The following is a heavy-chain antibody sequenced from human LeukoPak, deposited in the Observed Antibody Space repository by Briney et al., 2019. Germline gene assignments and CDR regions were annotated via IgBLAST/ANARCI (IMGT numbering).Heavy chain of an antibody. D-gene: IGHD2-2*01. CDR3: ARTSWGIPAASRY. Sequence: SETLSLTCTVSGGSISSYYWSWLRQPAGKGLEYIGRIYTSGSTKYNPSLTSRGTMSVEKSKKKCSLKLNSVTAADTAVYYCARTSWGIPAASRYWGQGTLVTVSS. J-gene: IGHJ4*02. V-gene: IGHV4-4*07. CDR2: IYTSGST. CDR1: GGSISSYY.